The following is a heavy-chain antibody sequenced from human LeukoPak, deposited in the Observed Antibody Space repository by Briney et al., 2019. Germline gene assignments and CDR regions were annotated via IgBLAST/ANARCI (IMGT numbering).Heavy chain of an antibody. J-gene: IGHJ4*02. CDR1: GVSISSYY. CDR2: IYYSGST. CDR3: AREGLYGSGSYSYFDY. D-gene: IGHD3-10*01. Sequence: SETLSLTCTVSGVSISSYYWSWIRQPPGKGLEWIGYIYYSGSTNYNPSLKSRVTISVDTSKNQFSLKLSSVTAADTAVYYCAREGLYGSGSYSYFDYWGQGTLVTVSS. V-gene: IGHV4-59*01.